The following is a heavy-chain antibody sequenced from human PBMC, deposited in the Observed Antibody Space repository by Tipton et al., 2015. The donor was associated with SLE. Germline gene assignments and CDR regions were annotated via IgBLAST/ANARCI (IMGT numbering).Heavy chain of an antibody. J-gene: IGHJ4*02. CDR3: GRDPQYRDLLTDYPR. V-gene: IGHV4-30-4*08. CDR1: GGSISSSSYY. CDR2: IDFSGYT. Sequence: TLSLTCTVSGGSISSSSYYWGWIRQPPGKGLEWIGHIDFSGYTYYTPSLRSRFTISADMSKNQFSLNVKSVTAADTAVYYCGRDPQYRDLLTDYPRWGQGTLVTVSS. D-gene: IGHD3-9*01.